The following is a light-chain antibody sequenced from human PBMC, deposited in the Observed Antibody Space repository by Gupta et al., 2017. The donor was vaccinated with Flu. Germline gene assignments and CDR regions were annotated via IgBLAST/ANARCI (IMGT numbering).Light chain of an antibody. CDR3: RVWDSSSDHGV. Sequence: GQTARITCGGNNIGSKSVHWYQQKPGQAPVLVVDDDRHRPSGIPERFSGSNSGNTATLTISRVEAGDEADYYCRVWDSSSDHGVFGGGTKLTVL. J-gene: IGLJ3*02. CDR1: NIGSKS. V-gene: IGLV3-21*02. CDR2: DDR.